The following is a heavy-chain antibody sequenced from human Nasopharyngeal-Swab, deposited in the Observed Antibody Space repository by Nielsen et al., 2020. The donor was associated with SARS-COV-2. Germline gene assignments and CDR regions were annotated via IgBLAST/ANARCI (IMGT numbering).Heavy chain of an antibody. CDR2: TIPILGIA. Sequence: SVKVSCKASGGTVSNYAISWVRQAPGQGLEWMGGTIPILGIANYAQKFQGRVTITADQSTSTAYMDLSSLRSEDTAVYYCAREWKGVYSGSRRFDYWGQGTLVTVSS. CDR1: GGTVSNYA. V-gene: IGHV1-69*10. D-gene: IGHD1-26*01. CDR3: AREWKGVYSGSRRFDY. J-gene: IGHJ4*02.